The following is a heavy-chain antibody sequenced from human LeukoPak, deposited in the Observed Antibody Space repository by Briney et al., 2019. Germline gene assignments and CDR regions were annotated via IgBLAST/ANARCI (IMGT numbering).Heavy chain of an antibody. Sequence: SETLSLTCTVSGDSISFYYWNWIRQPPGKALEWIGYIYYTGSTNYNPSLKSRVTMSVVTSKNLFSLKLTSVTTADTAVYYCARGSLYSGSGSPWFDPWGQGTLVTVSS. CDR2: IYYTGST. CDR1: GDSISFYY. CDR3: ARGSLYSGSGSPWFDP. V-gene: IGHV4-59*12. D-gene: IGHD3-10*01. J-gene: IGHJ5*02.